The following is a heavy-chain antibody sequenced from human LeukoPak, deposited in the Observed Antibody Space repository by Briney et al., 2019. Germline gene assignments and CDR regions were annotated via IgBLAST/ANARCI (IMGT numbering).Heavy chain of an antibody. Sequence: PGRSLRLSCAASGFTFSSYGMHWVRQAPGKGLEWVAVIWYDGSNKYYADSVKGRFTISRDNSKNTLYLQMNSLRAEDTAVYYCARGTDCSSTSCLVPYYYYGMDVWGKGTTATVSS. CDR3: ARGTDCSSTSCLVPYYYYGMDV. CDR1: GFTFSSYG. J-gene: IGHJ6*04. CDR2: IWYDGSNK. V-gene: IGHV3-33*01. D-gene: IGHD2-2*01.